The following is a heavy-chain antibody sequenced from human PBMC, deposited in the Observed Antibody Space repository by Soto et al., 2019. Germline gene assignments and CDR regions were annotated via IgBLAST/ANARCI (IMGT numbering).Heavy chain of an antibody. CDR1: GFAFSSYG. Sequence: QVQLVESGGGVVQPGRSLRLSSAACGFAFSSYGMHWVRQAPGKGLEWVAVIWYDGSNKYYADSVKGRFTISRDNSKNTLYLQMNSLRAEDTAVYYCARGGAVAADQEYWGQGTLVTVSS. D-gene: IGHD6-19*01. V-gene: IGHV3-33*01. CDR2: IWYDGSNK. J-gene: IGHJ4*02. CDR3: ARGGAVAADQEY.